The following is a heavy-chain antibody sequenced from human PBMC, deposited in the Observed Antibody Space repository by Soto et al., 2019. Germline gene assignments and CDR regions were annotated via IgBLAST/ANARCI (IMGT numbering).Heavy chain of an antibody. CDR1: GGSISSYY. J-gene: IGHJ4*02. CDR2: IYYSGST. CDR3: ARGGYSGYDLPLYYFDY. Sequence: QVQLQESGPGLVKPSETLSLTCTVSGGSISSYYWSWIRQPPGKGLEWIGYIYYSGSTNYNPSLTSRVTISVDTSKNQFSLKLSAVTAADTAVYYCARGGYSGYDLPLYYFDYWGQGTLVTVSS. D-gene: IGHD5-12*01. V-gene: IGHV4-59*01.